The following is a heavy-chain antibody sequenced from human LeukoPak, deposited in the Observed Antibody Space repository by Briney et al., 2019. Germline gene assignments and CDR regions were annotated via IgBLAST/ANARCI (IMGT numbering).Heavy chain of an antibody. CDR2: INTDGSST. V-gene: IGHV3-74*01. D-gene: IGHD3-22*01. J-gene: IGHJ4*02. CDR1: GFTFSSYW. Sequence: GGSLRLSCAASGFTFSSYWMHWVRQAPGKGLVWVSRINTDGSSTSYADSVKGRFTISRDNAKNTLYLQMNSLRAEDTAVYYCATLGYDNSGYYYVGYWGQGTLVTVSS. CDR3: ATLGYDNSGYYYVGY.